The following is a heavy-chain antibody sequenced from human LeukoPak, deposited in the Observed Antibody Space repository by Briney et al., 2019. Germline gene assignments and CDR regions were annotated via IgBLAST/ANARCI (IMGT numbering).Heavy chain of an antibody. Sequence: GGSLRLSCAASGFTFSSYSMNWVRQAPGKGLEWVSYISSSSSTIYYADSVKGRFTISRDNAKNSLYLQMNGLRDEDTAVYYCAREASGYYYGMDVWGQGTTVTVSS. CDR3: AREASGYYYGMDV. CDR2: ISSSSSTI. V-gene: IGHV3-48*02. J-gene: IGHJ6*02. CDR1: GFTFSSYS. D-gene: IGHD1-26*01.